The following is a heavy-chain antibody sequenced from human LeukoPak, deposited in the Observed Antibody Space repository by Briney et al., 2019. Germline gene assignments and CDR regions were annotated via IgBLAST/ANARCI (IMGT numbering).Heavy chain of an antibody. V-gene: IGHV4-59*01. CDR3: ATVAVIRGVTYFDY. J-gene: IGHJ4*02. Sequence: PSETLSLTCTDSGGSISSYYWSWIRQPPGKGLEWIAYLFYNGSTDYNPSLESRVAISVDTSKNQFSLKLRSVTAADTAVYYCATVAVIRGVTYFDYWGQGTLVTVSS. CDR1: GGSISSYY. CDR2: LFYNGST. D-gene: IGHD3-10*01.